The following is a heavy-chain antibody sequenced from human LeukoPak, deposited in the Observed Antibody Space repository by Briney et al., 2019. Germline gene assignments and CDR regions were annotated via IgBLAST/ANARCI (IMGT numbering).Heavy chain of an antibody. CDR3: ARGRNHDY. J-gene: IGHJ4*02. V-gene: IGHV4-34*01. CDR1: GRSFSGYY. Sequence: SETLSLTCAVYGRSFSGYYWNWIRQPPGKGLEWIGEINHSGSTKYNPSLKSRVTISVDTSKNQFSLNLSSVTAAAPPVYFCARGRNHDYWGQGTLVTVSS. CDR2: INHSGST. D-gene: IGHD2/OR15-2a*01.